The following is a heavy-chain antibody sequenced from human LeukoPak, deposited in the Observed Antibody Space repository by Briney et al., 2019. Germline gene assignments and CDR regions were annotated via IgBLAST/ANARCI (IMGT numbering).Heavy chain of an antibody. J-gene: IGHJ4*02. CDR3: VNLFSDGYNTPLDY. Sequence: GGSLRLSCSASGFTFSSYAMHWVRQAPGKGLEYVSAISSNGGSTYYADSVKGRFTISRDNSKNTLYLQMSSLRAEDTAVYYCVNLFSDGYNTPLDYWGQGTLVTVSS. CDR1: GFTFSSYA. CDR2: ISSNGGST. D-gene: IGHD5-24*01. V-gene: IGHV3-64D*09.